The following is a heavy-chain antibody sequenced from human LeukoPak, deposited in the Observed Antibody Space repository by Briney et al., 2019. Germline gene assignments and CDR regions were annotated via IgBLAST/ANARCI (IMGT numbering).Heavy chain of an antibody. Sequence: GGSLRLSCGASGFTFSRYSMSWVRQAPEKGLVWVSRIKTDGSSTAYADSVKGRFTISRDNAKNTLYLQMNSLRAEDTAVYYCVAYNWNYPDYWGQGTLVTVSS. V-gene: IGHV3-74*01. CDR1: GFTFSRYS. CDR2: IKTDGSST. CDR3: VAYNWNYPDY. J-gene: IGHJ4*02. D-gene: IGHD1-20*01.